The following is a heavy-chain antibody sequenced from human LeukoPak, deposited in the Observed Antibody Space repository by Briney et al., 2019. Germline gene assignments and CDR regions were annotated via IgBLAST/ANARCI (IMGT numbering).Heavy chain of an antibody. D-gene: IGHD5-12*01. CDR1: GFTFSSYE. CDR3: ARVSATFPLGGLIRGYSGYDLTYYYYYMDV. J-gene: IGHJ6*03. CDR2: ISSSGSTI. Sequence: GGSLRLSCAASGFTFSSYEMNWVRQAPGKGLEGVSYISSSGSTIYYADSVKGRFTISRDNAKNSLYLQMNSLRAEDTALYYCARVSATFPLGGLIRGYSGYDLTYYYYYMDVWGKGTTVTVSS. V-gene: IGHV3-48*03.